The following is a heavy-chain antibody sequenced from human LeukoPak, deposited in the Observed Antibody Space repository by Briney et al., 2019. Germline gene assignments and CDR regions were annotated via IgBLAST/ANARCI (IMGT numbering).Heavy chain of an antibody. V-gene: IGHV4-59*01. J-gene: IGHJ6*03. Sequence: SETLSLTCTVSGGSISSYYWSWIRRPPGKGLEWIGYIYYSGSTNYNPSLKSRVTISVDTSKNQFSLKLSSVTAADTAVYYCARRGYSYGKNYYMDVWGKGTTVTVSS. CDR3: ARRGYSYGKNYYMDV. CDR1: GGSISSYY. CDR2: IYYSGST. D-gene: IGHD5-18*01.